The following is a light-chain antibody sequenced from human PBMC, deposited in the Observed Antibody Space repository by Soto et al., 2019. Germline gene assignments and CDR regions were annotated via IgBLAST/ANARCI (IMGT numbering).Light chain of an antibody. CDR2: DAS. Sequence: DIQMTQSPSTLSASVGDRVTITCRASQSISSWLAWYQQKPGKAAKLLIYDASSLESGVPARFSGSGSGTEFTLTISRLQPDDFATYYSQQYNSYSRTFGQGTKVDIK. J-gene: IGKJ1*01. CDR1: QSISSW. CDR3: QQYNSYSRT. V-gene: IGKV1-5*01.